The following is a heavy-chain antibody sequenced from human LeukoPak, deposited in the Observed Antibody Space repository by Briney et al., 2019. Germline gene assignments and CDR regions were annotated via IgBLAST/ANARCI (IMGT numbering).Heavy chain of an antibody. CDR1: GFSFSTSA. J-gene: IGHJ4*02. CDR2: IKQDGSEK. D-gene: IGHD2-2*01. V-gene: IGHV3-7*01. CDR3: ARSPSRVFDY. Sequence: GGSLRLSCAASGFSFSTSAMTWVRQAPGKGLEWVANIKQDGSEKYYVDSVKGRFTISRDNAKNSLYLQMNSLRAEDTAVYYCARSPSRVFDYWGQGTLVTVSS.